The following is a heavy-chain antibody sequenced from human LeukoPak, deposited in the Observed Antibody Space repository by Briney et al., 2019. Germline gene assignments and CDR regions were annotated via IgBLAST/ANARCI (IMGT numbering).Heavy chain of an antibody. CDR2: INHSGST. Sequence: SETLSLTCAVYGGSFSGYYWSWIRQPPGKGLEWIGEINHSGSTNYNPSLKSRVTISVDTSKNQFSLKLSSVTAADTAVYYCARLSVTAEFYYWGQGTLVTVSS. J-gene: IGHJ4*02. CDR3: ARLSVTAEFYY. V-gene: IGHV4-34*01. CDR1: GGSFSGYY. D-gene: IGHD5-18*01.